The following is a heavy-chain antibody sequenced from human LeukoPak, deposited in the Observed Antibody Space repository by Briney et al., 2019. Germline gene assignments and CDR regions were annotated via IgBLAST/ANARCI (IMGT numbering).Heavy chain of an antibody. D-gene: IGHD6-19*01. Sequence: GGSLRLSCAASGFTFDDYGMSWVRQAPGKGLEWVSGINWNGGSTGYADSVKGRFTTSRDNAKNSLYLQMNSLRAEDTALYYCAGLAGTGYCYYYMDVWGKGTTVTVSS. CDR2: INWNGGST. CDR3: AGLAGTGYCYYYMDV. V-gene: IGHV3-20*04. CDR1: GFTFDDYG. J-gene: IGHJ6*03.